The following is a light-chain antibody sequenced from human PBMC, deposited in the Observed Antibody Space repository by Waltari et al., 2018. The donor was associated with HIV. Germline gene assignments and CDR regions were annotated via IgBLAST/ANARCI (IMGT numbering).Light chain of an antibody. CDR2: AAS. V-gene: IGKV1-27*01. Sequence: DIQMTQSPSSLSASAGDSVTITCRASQGISTSLAWYQQQPGKVPKLLIDAASNWQSGVPSRFSGSWSGTDVTLTISSLQPEDVATYYCQKYNNAPRTFGQGTKVEIK. CDR3: QKYNNAPRT. J-gene: IGKJ1*01. CDR1: QGISTS.